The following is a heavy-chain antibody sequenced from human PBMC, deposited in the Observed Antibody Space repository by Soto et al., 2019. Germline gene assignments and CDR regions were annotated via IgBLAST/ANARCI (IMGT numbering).Heavy chain of an antibody. CDR2: ISYSGGT. CDR3: ARDRGFGSGSYGLDF. J-gene: IGHJ4*02. Sequence: QVQLQESGPGLVKPSETLSLSCIVSGGSVTSENYFWTWIRQAPGMSLEWIGYISYSGGTEYNASLKSRVTMSLDKSKNQFAHNLSSVTAADAAIYYCARDRGFGSGSYGLDFWGPGTVVTVSS. D-gene: IGHD3-10*01. CDR1: GGSVTSENYF. V-gene: IGHV4-61*01.